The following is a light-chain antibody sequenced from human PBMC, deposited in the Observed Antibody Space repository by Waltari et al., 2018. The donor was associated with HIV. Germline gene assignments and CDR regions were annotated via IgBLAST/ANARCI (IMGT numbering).Light chain of an antibody. CDR2: EVN. V-gene: IGLV2-8*01. Sequence: QSALTQPPSASGSPGQSVTIPCPGTGSDIGTFNYVSWYHQHPGKAPKLMMYEVNNRPSGVPDRFSGAKSGSVASLTVSGLQDDDEADYYCSSYAGRDSRVVFGGGTKLTVL. CDR3: SSYAGRDSRVV. J-gene: IGLJ2*01. CDR1: GSDIGTFNY.